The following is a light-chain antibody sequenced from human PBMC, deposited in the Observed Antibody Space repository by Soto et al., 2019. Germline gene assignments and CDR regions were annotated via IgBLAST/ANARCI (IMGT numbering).Light chain of an antibody. Sequence: DIVMTQSPDSLAVSLGERATINCKSSQSVLYSSNNKNYLAWYQQKPGQPPKLLIYWAYTRESGVPGRLSGSGSGTDITLTISNLQAENVAVYNCQQHYSTPIPFGTWTKVDIK. V-gene: IGKV4-1*01. CDR1: QSVLYSSNNKNY. CDR2: WAY. J-gene: IGKJ3*01. CDR3: QQHYSTPIP.